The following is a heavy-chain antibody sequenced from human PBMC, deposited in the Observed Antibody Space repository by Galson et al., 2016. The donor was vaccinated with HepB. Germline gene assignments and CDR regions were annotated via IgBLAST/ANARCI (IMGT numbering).Heavy chain of an antibody. J-gene: IGHJ4*02. Sequence: SLRLSCAASGFTFSSYIMSWVRQAPGKRLEWVAAISGSGYDTYSTDPAKGRFTISKDKSKNTVYLHMNNLRAEDTAIYYCAKLMGDWGDRSTGFVDYWGQGTLVTVPS. V-gene: IGHV3-23*01. CDR3: AKLMGDWGDRSTGFVDY. CDR2: ISGSGYDT. D-gene: IGHD1-1*01. CDR1: GFTFSSYI.